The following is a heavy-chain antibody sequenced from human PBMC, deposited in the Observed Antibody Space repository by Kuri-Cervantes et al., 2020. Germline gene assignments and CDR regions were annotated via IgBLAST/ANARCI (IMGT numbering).Heavy chain of an antibody. CDR2: INAGNGNT. V-gene: IGHV1-3*01. Sequence: ASVKVSCKASGYTFTSYGISWVRQAPGQGLEWMGWINAGNGNTKYSQKFQGRVTITRDTSASTAYMELSSLRSEDTAVYYCARAAQYCSSTSCWRTLYYYYMDVWGKGTTVTVSS. D-gene: IGHD2-2*01. J-gene: IGHJ6*03. CDR1: GYTFTSYG. CDR3: ARAAQYCSSTSCWRTLYYYYMDV.